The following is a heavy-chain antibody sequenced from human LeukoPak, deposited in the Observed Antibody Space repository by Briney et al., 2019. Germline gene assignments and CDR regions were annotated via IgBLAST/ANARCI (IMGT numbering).Heavy chain of an antibody. V-gene: IGHV1-69*13. CDR1: GGSFSSNA. CDR3: ARDRELRWYTDY. CDR2: IMPKIGTP. J-gene: IGHJ4*02. D-gene: IGHD4-23*01. Sequence: SVKVSGKASGGSFSSNAFNWVRQAPGQGLEWMGGIMPKIGTPNYAENFQDRVTIIADESTSTVYMELSRLRSEDTAVYYCARDRELRWYTDYWGQGTLVTVSS.